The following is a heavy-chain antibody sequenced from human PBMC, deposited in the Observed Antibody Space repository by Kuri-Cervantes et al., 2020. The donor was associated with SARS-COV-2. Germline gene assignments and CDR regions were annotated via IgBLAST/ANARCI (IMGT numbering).Heavy chain of an antibody. Sequence: SETLSLTCTVSGGSISSSSYYWGWIRQPPGKGLEWIGDIYKGGSTNSNPSLKTRVSISVDTSKNQFSLRLSSVTAADTAVYYCSGRVDFSSVDYWGQGTLVTVSS. V-gene: IGHV4-61*05. J-gene: IGHJ4*02. CDR1: GGSISSSSYY. CDR3: SGRVDFSSVDY. CDR2: IYKGGST. D-gene: IGHD3/OR15-3a*01.